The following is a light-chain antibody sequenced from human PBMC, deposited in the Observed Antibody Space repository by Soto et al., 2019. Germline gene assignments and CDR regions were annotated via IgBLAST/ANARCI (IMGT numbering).Light chain of an antibody. CDR3: HQRNNWPWT. J-gene: IGKJ1*01. CDR2: EVS. Sequence: IVLTQSPGTLSLSPGERATLSCRASQNIGTYLAWFQQKPGQAPRLLLYEVSTRAPGIPARFSGSGSGTDFTLTIGSLEPDDFAIYYCHQRNNWPWTFGQGTKVEIK. V-gene: IGKV3-11*01. CDR1: QNIGTY.